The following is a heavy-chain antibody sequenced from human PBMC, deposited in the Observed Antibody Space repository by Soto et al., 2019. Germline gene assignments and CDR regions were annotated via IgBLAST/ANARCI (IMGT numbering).Heavy chain of an antibody. V-gene: IGHV1-69*12. CDR2: IIPIFGTT. CDR3: AREGSSSPLDY. Sequence: QVHLVQSGAEVKKPGSSVKVSCKASGGTFSDFPITWVRLAPGQGLEWMGGIIPIFGTTNYAQKFRGRVTITADESTSTAYKELRSLRFDDTAVYYCAREGSSSPLDYWGQGTLVTVSS. D-gene: IGHD6-6*01. CDR1: GGTFSDFP. J-gene: IGHJ4*02.